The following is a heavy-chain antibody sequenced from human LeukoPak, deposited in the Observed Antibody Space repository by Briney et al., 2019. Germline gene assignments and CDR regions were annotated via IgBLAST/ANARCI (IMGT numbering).Heavy chain of an antibody. CDR2: ISCGGRDV. V-gene: IGHV3-30*04. CDR1: GFTFSSHA. D-gene: IGHD3-10*01. Sequence: GGSLRLSCAASGFTFSSHAVHWVRQAPGKGLEWVSVISCGGRDVYYADSVKGRLTISRDNSKNTLYLQMNSLRHEDTAVYYCARDGRFGSATTEGWFDRWGQGTLVTVSS. J-gene: IGHJ5*02. CDR3: ARDGRFGSATTEGWFDR.